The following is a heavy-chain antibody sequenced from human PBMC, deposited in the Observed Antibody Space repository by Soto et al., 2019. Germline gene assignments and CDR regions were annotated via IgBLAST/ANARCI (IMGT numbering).Heavy chain of an antibody. D-gene: IGHD2-8*02. CDR3: ARGYCTSSACHWNFDY. Sequence: EVQLVESGGDLVQPGGSLRLSCAASGFTFSSYEMNWVRQAPGKGLEWVSDITSTGSTRYYADSVKGRFTISRDNAKNSLYLQMNRLRAEDTAVYYCARGYCTSSACHWNFDYWGQGTLVTVSS. V-gene: IGHV3-48*03. J-gene: IGHJ4*02. CDR1: GFTFSSYE. CDR2: ITSTGSTR.